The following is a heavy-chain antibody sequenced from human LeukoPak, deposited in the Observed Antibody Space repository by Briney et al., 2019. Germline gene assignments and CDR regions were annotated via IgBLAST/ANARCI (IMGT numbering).Heavy chain of an antibody. J-gene: IGHJ4*02. CDR2: MNPTSGNT. CDR3: ARRQSVGVAGCFGY. D-gene: IGHD6-19*01. Sequence: ASVKVSCKASGYTFNSYDINWVRQATGQGLEWMGWMNPTSGNTGYAQKFQDRVTMTKNTSITAAYMELSSLTSEDTAVYYCARRQSVGVAGCFGYWGQGTLVTVSS. CDR1: GYTFNSYD. V-gene: IGHV1-8*01.